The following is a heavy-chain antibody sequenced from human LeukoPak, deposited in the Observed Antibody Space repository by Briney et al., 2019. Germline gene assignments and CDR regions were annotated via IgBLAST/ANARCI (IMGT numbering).Heavy chain of an antibody. CDR2: INHSGST. D-gene: IGHD3-3*01. CDR3: ASRSLTIFGVVRNY. J-gene: IGHJ4*02. CDR1: GGSFSGYY. Sequence: SETLSLTCAVYGGSFSGYYWSWIRQPPGKGLEWIGEINHSGSTKYDPSLKSRVTISVDTSKNQFSLKVSSVTAADTAVYYCASRSLTIFGVVRNYWGQGTLVTVSS. V-gene: IGHV4-34*01.